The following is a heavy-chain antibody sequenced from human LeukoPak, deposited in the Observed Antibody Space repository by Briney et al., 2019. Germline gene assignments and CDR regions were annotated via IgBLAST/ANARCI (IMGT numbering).Heavy chain of an antibody. CDR1: GGSFSGYY. J-gene: IGHJ4*02. CDR3: ARLHPFSGKGDY. V-gene: IGHV4-34*01. Sequence: SETLSLTCAVYGGSFSGYYWSWIRQPPGKGLEGIGEINHSGSTNYNPSLKSRVTISVDTSKTQFSLKLSSVTAADTAVYYCARLHPFSGKGDYWGQGTLVTVSS. CDR2: INHSGST. D-gene: IGHD3-10*01.